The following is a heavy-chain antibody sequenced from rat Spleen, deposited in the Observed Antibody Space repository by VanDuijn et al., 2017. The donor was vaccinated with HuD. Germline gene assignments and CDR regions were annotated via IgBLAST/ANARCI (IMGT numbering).Heavy chain of an antibody. D-gene: IGHD1-9*01. V-gene: IGHV5S11*01. CDR1: GFTFSNYG. CDR2: ISYDGGST. Sequence: EVQLVESGGGLVQPGRSMKLSCAASGFTFSNYGMAWVRQAPKKGLEWVSYISYDGGSTDYRDPVKGRFTISRNNAKSTLYLQMGSLRSEETATYYCTRRHYGYTDYFDYWGQGVMVTVSS. J-gene: IGHJ2*01. CDR3: TRRHYGYTDYFDY.